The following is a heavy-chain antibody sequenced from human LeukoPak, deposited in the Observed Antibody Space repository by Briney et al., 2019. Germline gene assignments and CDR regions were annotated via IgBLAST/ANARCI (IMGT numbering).Heavy chain of an antibody. Sequence: GGSLRLSCAASGFTFSSYAMHWVRQAPGKGLEWVAVISYDGSNKYYADSVKGRSTISRDNSKNTLYLQMNSLRAEDTAVYYCARDPRNMITFGGVIVGYYFDYWGQGTLVTVSS. CDR3: ARDPRNMITFGGVIVGYYFDY. V-gene: IGHV3-30*04. CDR2: ISYDGSNK. CDR1: GFTFSSYA. D-gene: IGHD3-16*02. J-gene: IGHJ4*02.